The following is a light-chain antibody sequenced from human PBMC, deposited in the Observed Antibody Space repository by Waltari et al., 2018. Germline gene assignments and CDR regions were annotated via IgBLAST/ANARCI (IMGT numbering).Light chain of an antibody. Sequence: ETVMTQSPATLSVSPGGSATLSCRASRSVSANLAWYQQKPGQPPRLLIYGTSTRAAGVPVRFSGSGSETEFTLTISSLQSGDSAVYICQQYNNWPPITFGQGTRLEIK. CDR2: GTS. CDR3: QQYNNWPPIT. J-gene: IGKJ5*01. CDR1: RSVSAN. V-gene: IGKV3-15*01.